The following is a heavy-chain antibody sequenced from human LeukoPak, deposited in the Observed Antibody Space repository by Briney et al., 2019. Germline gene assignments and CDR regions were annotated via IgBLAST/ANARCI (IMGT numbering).Heavy chain of an antibody. Sequence: GGSLRLSCAASGFTFSGHWMSWVRQAPGKGLEWVANINQGGSDKYYVDSVKGRFTISRDNAKNLLYLQMNSPRPEDTAVYYCATVTSYRVDYWGQGTLVTVSS. CDR2: INQGGSDK. CDR1: GFTFSGHW. J-gene: IGHJ4*02. CDR3: ATVTSYRVDY. D-gene: IGHD1-1*01. V-gene: IGHV3-7*01.